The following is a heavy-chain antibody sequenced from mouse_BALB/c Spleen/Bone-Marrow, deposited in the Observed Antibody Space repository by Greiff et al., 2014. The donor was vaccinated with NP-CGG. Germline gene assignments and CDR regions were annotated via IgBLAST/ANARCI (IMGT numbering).Heavy chain of an antibody. V-gene: IGHV14-3*02. CDR3: APYYYGSSQFAY. Sequence: VHVKQSGAELVKPGASVKLSCTASGFNIKDTYMHWVKQRPEQGLEWIGRIDPANGNTKYDPKFQGKATITADTSSNTAYLQLSSLTSEDNAVYYCAPYYYGSSQFAYWGQGTLVTVSA. CDR2: IDPANGNT. CDR1: GFNIKDTY. J-gene: IGHJ3*01. D-gene: IGHD1-1*01.